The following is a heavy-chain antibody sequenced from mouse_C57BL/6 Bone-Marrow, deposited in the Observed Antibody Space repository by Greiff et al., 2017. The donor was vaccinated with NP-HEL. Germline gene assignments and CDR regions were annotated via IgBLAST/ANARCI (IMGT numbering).Heavy chain of an antibody. J-gene: IGHJ1*03. CDR3: TQDYYGSSSLFDV. CDR1: GFNIKDYY. CDR2: IDPEDGDT. D-gene: IGHD1-1*01. V-gene: IGHV14-1*01. Sequence: VQLQQSGAELVRPGASVKLSCTASGFNIKDYYMHWVKQRPEQGLEWIGRIDPEDGDTEYAPKFQGKATMTADTSSNTAYLQLSSLTSEDTAFYYCTQDYYGSSSLFDVWGTGTTVTVSS.